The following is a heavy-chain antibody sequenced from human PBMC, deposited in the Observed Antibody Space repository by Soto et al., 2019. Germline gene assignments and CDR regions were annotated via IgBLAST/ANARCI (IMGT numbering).Heavy chain of an antibody. J-gene: IGHJ4*02. CDR2: LYYSWTT. CDR1: GGSIRSGDYY. Sequence: SETLSLTCIVSGGSIRSGDYYWTWIRHPPGKGLEWIGNLYYSWTTSYNPSLKSRVTISVDTSKNEFYLKLTSVTAADTAVYCCATNLNTLLRGISRDYFDYWGQGTQVTVSS. D-gene: IGHD3-10*01. CDR3: ATNLNTLLRGISRDYFDY. V-gene: IGHV4-30-4*01.